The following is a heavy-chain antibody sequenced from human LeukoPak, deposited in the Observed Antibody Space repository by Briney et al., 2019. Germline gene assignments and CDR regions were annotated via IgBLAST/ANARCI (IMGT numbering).Heavy chain of an antibody. Sequence: SGPTLANPPRTRTLTWTFSGVSLRTGEGGGGGVRRPQGKAREWLPLIYWDEVTLYSPSLKTRLTITKATSKNHVVLTITNTDPVDTATYYGAHRLPADPFDYWGQGTLVTVSS. CDR3: AHRLPADPFDY. V-gene: IGHV2-5*02. CDR2: IYWDEVT. CDR1: GVSLRTGEGG. J-gene: IGHJ4*02.